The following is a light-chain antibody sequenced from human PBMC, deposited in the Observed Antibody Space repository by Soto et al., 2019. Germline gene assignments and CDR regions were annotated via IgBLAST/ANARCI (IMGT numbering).Light chain of an antibody. CDR2: AAS. CDR3: EQYDGSVLT. J-gene: IGKJ4*01. V-gene: IGKV3-20*01. Sequence: DIVLMQSPGTLSLSPGERATLSCRASEIVGNNYLTWYQQKPDQAPRLLIYAASTRATGVPDRFSGSGFGTDFTLTISRLEPEDSAVYYCEQYDGSVLTFGGGTKVEIK. CDR1: EIVGNNY.